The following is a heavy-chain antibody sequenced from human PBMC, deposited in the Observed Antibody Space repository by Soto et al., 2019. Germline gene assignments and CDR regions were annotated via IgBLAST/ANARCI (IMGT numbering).Heavy chain of an antibody. Sequence: QVQLQQWGAGLLKPSETLSLTCAVYVETFSGHYWSWIRQPPGKGLEWIGEINHSGRTNYNPSLKSRVTISVDTSKNQFSLKLSSVTAADTAVYYCARGGRGSENAFDIWGPGTLVTVSS. J-gene: IGHJ3*02. CDR1: VETFSGHY. CDR2: INHSGRT. V-gene: IGHV4-34*01. D-gene: IGHD6-19*01. CDR3: ARGGRGSENAFDI.